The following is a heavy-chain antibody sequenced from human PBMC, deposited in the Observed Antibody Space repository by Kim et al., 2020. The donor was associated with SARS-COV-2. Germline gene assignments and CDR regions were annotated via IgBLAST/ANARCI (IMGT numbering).Heavy chain of an antibody. V-gene: IGHV1-3*01. Sequence: ASVKVSCKASGYTFTSYAMHWVRQAPGQRLEWMGWINAGNGNTKYSQKFQGRVTITRDTSASTAYMELSSLRSEDTAVYYCARDRDSNSWGYYYGMDVWGQGTTVTVSS. J-gene: IGHJ6*02. CDR3: ARDRDSNSWGYYYGMDV. CDR2: INAGNGNT. D-gene: IGHD4-4*01. CDR1: GYTFTSYA.